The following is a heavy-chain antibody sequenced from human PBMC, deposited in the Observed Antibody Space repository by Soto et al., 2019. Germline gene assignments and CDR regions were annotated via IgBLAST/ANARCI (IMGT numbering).Heavy chain of an antibody. D-gene: IGHD2-2*01. CDR1: GGSISSYY. Sequence: PSETLSLTCTVSGGSISSYYWSWIRQPPGKGLEWIGYIYYSGSTNYNPSLKSRVTISVDTSKNQFSLKLSSVTAADTAVYFCARGWGGIVPAAKVFDSWGQGTMVTVSS. V-gene: IGHV4-59*08. J-gene: IGHJ3*02. CDR3: ARGWGGIVPAAKVFDS. CDR2: IYYSGST.